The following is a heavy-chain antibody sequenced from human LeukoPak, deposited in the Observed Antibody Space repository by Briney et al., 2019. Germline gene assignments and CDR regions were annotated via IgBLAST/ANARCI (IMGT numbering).Heavy chain of an antibody. CDR1: GYTFTSYA. J-gene: IGHJ6*02. Sequence: GASVKVSCKASGYTFTSYAMNWVRQAPGQGLEWMGWINTNTGNPTYAQGFTGRFVFSLDTSVSTAYLQISSLKAEDTAVYYCARGVNYGSGSYLSYYYYGMDVWGQGTTVTVSS. V-gene: IGHV7-4-1*02. CDR2: INTNTGNP. CDR3: ARGVNYGSGSYLSYYYYGMDV. D-gene: IGHD3-10*01.